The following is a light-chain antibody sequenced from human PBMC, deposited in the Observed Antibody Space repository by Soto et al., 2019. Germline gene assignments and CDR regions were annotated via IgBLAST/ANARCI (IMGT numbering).Light chain of an antibody. CDR2: DAY. Sequence: AITITRSPSSXSALVLNRVPSSCRASQGIRSYLAWYQQKTGKXPXXXIYDAYNLQSGVTSRFSGSGYGTELTLTRRRLQNDESATYSCEQYSYYSTVGEGTKVDI. V-gene: IGKV1-8*01. CDR1: QGIRSY. J-gene: IGKJ1*01. CDR3: EQYSYYST.